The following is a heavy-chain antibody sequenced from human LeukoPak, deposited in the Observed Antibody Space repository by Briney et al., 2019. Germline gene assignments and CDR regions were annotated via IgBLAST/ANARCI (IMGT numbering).Heavy chain of an antibody. CDR1: GFTFSSYA. CDR2: ISYDGSNK. J-gene: IGHJ6*02. V-gene: IGHV3-30*01. Sequence: PGGSLRLSCAASGFTFSSYAMHWVRQAPGKGLEWVAVISYDGSNKYYADSVKGRFTISRDNSKNTLYLQMNSLRAEDTAVYYCARDCSSGWRRDYYYYYGMDVWGQGTTVTVSS. CDR3: ARDCSSGWRRDYYYYYGMDV. D-gene: IGHD6-19*01.